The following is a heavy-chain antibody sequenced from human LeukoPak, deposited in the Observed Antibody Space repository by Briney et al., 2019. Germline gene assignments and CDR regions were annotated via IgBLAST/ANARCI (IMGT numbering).Heavy chain of an antibody. J-gene: IGHJ3*02. CDR2: ISYDGSNK. V-gene: IGHV3-30*18. CDR1: GFTCSSYG. D-gene: IGHD3-10*01. CDR3: AKLPGGSDAFDI. Sequence: GGSLRLSCAASGFTCSSYGMHWVRRAPGKGLEGVAVISYDGSNKYYADSVKGRFTISRDNSKNTLYLQMNSLRAEDTAVYYCAKLPGGSDAFDIWGQGTMVTVSS.